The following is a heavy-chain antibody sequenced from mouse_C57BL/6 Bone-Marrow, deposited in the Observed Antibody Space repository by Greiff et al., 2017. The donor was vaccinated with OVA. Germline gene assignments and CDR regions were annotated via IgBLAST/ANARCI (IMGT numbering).Heavy chain of an antibody. Sequence: VKLMESGAELVKPGASVKLSCKASGYTFTSYWMHWVKQRPGRGLEWIGRIDPNSGGTTYNEKFKSKATLTVDKPSSTAYMQLSSLTSEDSAVYYCAITYGSSFGYFDYWGQGTTLTVSA. D-gene: IGHD1-1*01. CDR3: AITYGSSFGYFDY. CDR2: IDPNSGGT. J-gene: IGHJ2*01. CDR1: GYTFTSYW. V-gene: IGHV1-72*01.